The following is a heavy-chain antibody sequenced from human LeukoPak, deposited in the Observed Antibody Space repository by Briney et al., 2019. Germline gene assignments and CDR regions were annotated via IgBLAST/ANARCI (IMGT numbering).Heavy chain of an antibody. Sequence: VASVKVSCKASGYGFTSHYIHWVRQAPGQGLEWMGIINPSRGSTSYAQKFQGRVTVTRDTSTSTVYMDLSSLGSEDTAVYYCARGYSSGFGNWGQGTLVTVSS. J-gene: IGHJ4*02. CDR2: INPSRGST. D-gene: IGHD6-19*01. CDR3: ARGYSSGFGN. CDR1: GYGFTSHY. V-gene: IGHV1-46*01.